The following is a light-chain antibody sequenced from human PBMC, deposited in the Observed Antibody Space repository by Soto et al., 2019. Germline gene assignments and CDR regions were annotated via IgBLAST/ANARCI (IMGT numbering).Light chain of an antibody. V-gene: IGKV1-39*01. J-gene: IGKJ5*01. CDR2: ATS. CDR1: QRISTC. Sequence: DIQMTQSPSSLSGSVGDRVTITCRASQRISTCFDWYQQKPGKAPKLLIYATSSLRSGVPSSFSGSGTGIDFTLTISSPQPEAFATYYCQSSYSTPFGQGTRLEIK. CDR3: QSSYSTP.